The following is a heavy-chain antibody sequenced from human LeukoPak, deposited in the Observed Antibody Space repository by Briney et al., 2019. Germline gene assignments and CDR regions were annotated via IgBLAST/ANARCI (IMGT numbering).Heavy chain of an antibody. Sequence: PSETLSLTCAVYGGSFTVYYWSWIRQSPGKGLEWIGEINHSGSTNYNPSLKSRVAISVDTSKNQFSLKLSSVTAADTAVYYCARFDYADYLAFDYWGQGTLVTVSS. CDR2: INHSGST. CDR3: ARFDYADYLAFDY. CDR1: GGSFTVYY. D-gene: IGHD4-17*01. V-gene: IGHV4-34*01. J-gene: IGHJ4*02.